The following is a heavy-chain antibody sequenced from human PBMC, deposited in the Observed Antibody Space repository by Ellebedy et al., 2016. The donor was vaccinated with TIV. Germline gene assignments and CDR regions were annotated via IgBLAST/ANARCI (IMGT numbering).Heavy chain of an antibody. Sequence: GESLKISCAASGFTFSSYAMSWVRQAPGKGLEWVSAISGSGGSTYYADSVKGRFTISRDNSKNTLYLQMNSLRAEDTAVYYCAKAPMSYYYYGMDVWGQGTTVTVSS. J-gene: IGHJ6*02. V-gene: IGHV3-23*01. CDR1: GFTFSSYA. CDR2: ISGSGGST. CDR3: AKAPMSYYYYGMDV.